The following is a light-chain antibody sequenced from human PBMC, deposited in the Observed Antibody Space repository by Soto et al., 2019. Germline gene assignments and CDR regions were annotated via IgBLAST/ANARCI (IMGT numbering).Light chain of an antibody. Sequence: SVLTQPASGTGFPGESITVSYTGTSSDVGGYNYVSWYQQHPGKAPRLMIYDVTNRPSGVSDRFSGSKSGNTASLTISGLQAEDEADYYCSSYRRGSTYVFGTGTKVTVL. CDR3: SSYRRGSTYV. V-gene: IGLV2-14*03. CDR2: DVT. J-gene: IGLJ1*01. CDR1: SSDVGGYNY.